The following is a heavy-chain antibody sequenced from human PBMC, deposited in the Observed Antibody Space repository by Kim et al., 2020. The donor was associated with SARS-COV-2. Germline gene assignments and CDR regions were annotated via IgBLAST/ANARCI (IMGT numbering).Heavy chain of an antibody. V-gene: IGHV4-39*07. CDR1: GGSISSSSYY. Sequence: SETLSLTCTVSGGSISSSSYYWGWIRQPPGKGLEWIGSIYYSGSTYYNPSLKSRVTISVDTSKNQFSLKLSSVTAADTAVYYCASGIGWIDYWGQGTLVTVSS. D-gene: IGHD2-15*01. J-gene: IGHJ4*02. CDR3: ASGIGWIDY. CDR2: IYYSGST.